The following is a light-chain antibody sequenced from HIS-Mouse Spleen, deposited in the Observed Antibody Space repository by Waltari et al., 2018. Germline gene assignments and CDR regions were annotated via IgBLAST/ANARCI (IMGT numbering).Light chain of an antibody. Sequence: DVAMTQSPLSLPVPRGEQASRSSRSSQSLLHSNGYNYLYWSLQKPGQSPQLLIYLGSNRASGVPDRFSGSGSGTDFTLKISRVEAEDVGVYYCMQALQTPLTFGGGTKVEIK. V-gene: IGKV2-28*01. J-gene: IGKJ4*01. CDR3: MQALQTPLT. CDR2: LGS. CDR1: QSLLHSNGYNY.